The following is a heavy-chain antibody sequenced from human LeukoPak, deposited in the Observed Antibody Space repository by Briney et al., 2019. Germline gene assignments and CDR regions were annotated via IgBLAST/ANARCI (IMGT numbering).Heavy chain of an antibody. D-gene: IGHD2-2*01. J-gene: IGHJ3*02. V-gene: IGHV4-4*09. CDR2: IYTSGST. CDR3: ASRYCSSTSCGRGAFDI. CDR1: GGSISSYY. Sequence: PSETLSLTCTVSGGSISSYYWSWIRQPPGKELERIGYIYTSGSTNYNPSLKSRVTISVDTSKNQFSLKLSSVTAADTAVYYCASRYCSSTSCGRGAFDIWGQGTMVTVSS.